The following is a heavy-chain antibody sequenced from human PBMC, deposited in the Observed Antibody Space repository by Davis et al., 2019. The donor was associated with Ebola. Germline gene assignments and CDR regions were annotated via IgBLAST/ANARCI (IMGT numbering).Heavy chain of an antibody. D-gene: IGHD3-16*01. CDR1: GFSLSTSGMC. V-gene: IGHV2-70*01. CDR2: IDWDDDK. Sequence: SGPTLVKPTQTLTLTCTFSGFSLSTSGMCVSWIRQPPGKALEWLALIDWDDDKYYSTSLKTRLTISKDPSKNQVVLTMTNMDPVDTATYYCARIISPRIPLRLGERYGMDVWGQGTTVTVSS. J-gene: IGHJ6*02. CDR3: ARIISPRIPLRLGERYGMDV.